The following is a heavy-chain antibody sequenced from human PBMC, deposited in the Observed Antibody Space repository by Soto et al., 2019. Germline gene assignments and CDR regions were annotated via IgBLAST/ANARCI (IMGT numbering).Heavy chain of an antibody. Sequence: QITLKESGPTLVKPTQTLTLTCTFSGFSLSTSGVGVGWIRQPPGKALEWLALIYWDDDKRYSPSLKSRLTITKDTSKNQVVLTVTNMDPVDTATYYCAHTSLGTFGFDPWGQGTLVTVSS. V-gene: IGHV2-5*02. CDR3: AHTSLGTFGFDP. CDR2: IYWDDDK. CDR1: GFSLSTSGVG. D-gene: IGHD3-16*01. J-gene: IGHJ5*02.